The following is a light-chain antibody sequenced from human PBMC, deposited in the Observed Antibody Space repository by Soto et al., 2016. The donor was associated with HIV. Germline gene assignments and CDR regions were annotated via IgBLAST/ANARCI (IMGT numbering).Light chain of an antibody. Sequence: DIVMTQSPLSLPVTPGEPASISCRSSQSLLHSNGYNYLDWYLQKPGQSPQLLIYLGSNRASGVPDRFSGSGSGTDFTLKISRVEAEDVGVYYCMQVTHWPPTFGQGTKVEIK. V-gene: IGKV2-28*01. CDR3: MQVTHWPPT. CDR2: LGS. J-gene: IGKJ1*01. CDR1: QSLLHSNGYNY.